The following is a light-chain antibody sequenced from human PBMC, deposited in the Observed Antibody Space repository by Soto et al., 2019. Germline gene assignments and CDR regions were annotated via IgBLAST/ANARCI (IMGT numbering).Light chain of an antibody. Sequence: DILLTQSPASLSSSVGDEVTITCRASQTIMTYLNWYQLKPGKAPKLLIYAASTLQSGVPSRFSGSGSGKVITLTTSMEPPEDLAYYYQHHGYSQRTFGEGTKVDIK. CDR2: AAS. V-gene: IGKV1-39*01. CDR3: HHGYSQRT. CDR1: QTIMTY. J-gene: IGKJ1*01.